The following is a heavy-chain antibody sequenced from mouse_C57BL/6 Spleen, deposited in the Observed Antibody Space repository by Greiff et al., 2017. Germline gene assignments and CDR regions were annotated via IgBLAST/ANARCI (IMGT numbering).Heavy chain of an antibody. D-gene: IGHD2-5*01. J-gene: IGHJ2*01. Sequence: QVQLQQSGAELVRPGASVTLSCKASGYTFTDYEMHWVKQTPVHGLEWIGAIDPETGGTAYNQKFKGKAILTADKSSSTAYMELRSLTSEDSAVYYYTRWGVNTYYFDYWGQGTTLTVSS. CDR2: IDPETGGT. V-gene: IGHV1-15*01. CDR1: GYTFTDYE. CDR3: TRWGVNTYYFDY.